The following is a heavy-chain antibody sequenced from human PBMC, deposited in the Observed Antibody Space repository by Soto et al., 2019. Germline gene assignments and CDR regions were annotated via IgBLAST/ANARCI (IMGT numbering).Heavy chain of an antibody. Sequence: SETLSLTCAVYGGSFSGYYWSWIRQPPGKGLEWIGEINHSGSTNYNPSLKSRVTISVDTSKNQFSLKLSSVTAADTAVYYCARVSMGGYYYGSGSWYNWFDPWGQGTLVTVSS. V-gene: IGHV4-34*01. CDR2: INHSGST. CDR1: GGSFSGYY. D-gene: IGHD3-10*01. J-gene: IGHJ5*02. CDR3: ARVSMGGYYYGSGSWYNWFDP.